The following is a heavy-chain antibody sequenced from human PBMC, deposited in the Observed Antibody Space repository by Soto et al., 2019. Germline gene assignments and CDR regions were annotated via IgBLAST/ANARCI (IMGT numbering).Heavy chain of an antibody. V-gene: IGHV3-23*01. Sequence: EVQLLESGGGLVQPGGSLRLSCAASGFTFNNYAMSWVRQAPGKGLEWVSAISGSGGSTHYADSVKGRFTISRDNSKNPQCLQMNSLRAEDTAVYYCAKLASGHYCTNGVCLLYYCDYWGQGAQVTVSS. D-gene: IGHD2-8*01. J-gene: IGHJ4*02. CDR2: ISGSGGST. CDR1: GFTFNNYA. CDR3: AKLASGHYCTNGVCLLYYCDY.